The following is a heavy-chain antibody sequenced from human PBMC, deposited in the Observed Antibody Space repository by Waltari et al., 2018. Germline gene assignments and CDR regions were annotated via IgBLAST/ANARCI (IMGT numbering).Heavy chain of an antibody. CDR3: ARDESCVGTSCFPPPY. J-gene: IGHJ4*02. V-gene: IGHV1-2*02. Sequence: QVQLVQSGAEVKKPGASVKVSCKASGYTFTGYYMHWVRQAPGQGLGRMGWINPTSGGTNYAQKFQGRVTMTRDTSISTAYMELSRLRSDDTAVYYCARDESCVGTSCFPPPYWGQGTLVTVSS. CDR2: INPTSGGT. D-gene: IGHD2-2*01. CDR1: GYTFTGYY.